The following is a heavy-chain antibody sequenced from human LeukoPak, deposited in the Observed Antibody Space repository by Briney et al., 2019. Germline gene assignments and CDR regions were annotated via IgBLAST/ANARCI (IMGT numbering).Heavy chain of an antibody. Sequence: GGSLRLSCAASGFTFSCSAVHWVRQASGKGLEWLGRFRTKPDNYAAAYAASVKGRFTISRDDSKNSAYLQMDSLKTEDTAVYYCSRFDLDYDGSRYASDGLDVWGQGTTVIVSS. J-gene: IGHJ6*02. D-gene: IGHD3-22*01. CDR3: SRFDLDYDGSRYASDGLDV. CDR2: FRTKPDNYAA. V-gene: IGHV3-73*01. CDR1: GFTFSCSA.